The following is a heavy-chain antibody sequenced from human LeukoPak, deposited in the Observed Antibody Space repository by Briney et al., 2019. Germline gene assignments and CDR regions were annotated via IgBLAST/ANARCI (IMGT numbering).Heavy chain of an antibody. CDR1: GFTFSSYS. CDR2: ISSSSSYI. Sequence: GGSLRLSCAASGFTFSSYSMNWVRQAPGKGLEWVSSISSSSSYIYYADSVKGRFTISRDNAKNSLYLQMNSLRAEDTAVYYCARGGTTVVTPSVGYWGQGTLVTVSS. D-gene: IGHD4-23*01. V-gene: IGHV3-21*01. J-gene: IGHJ4*02. CDR3: ARGGTTVVTPSVGY.